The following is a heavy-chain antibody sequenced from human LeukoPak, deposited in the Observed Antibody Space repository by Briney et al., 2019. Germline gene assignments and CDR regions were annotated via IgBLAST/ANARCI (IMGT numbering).Heavy chain of an antibody. Sequence: SETLSLTCTVSGGSISSNNYYWGWIRQPPGKGLEWIGSMYYSGSTYYNPSLKSRVTISVDTSKNQFSLKVSSVTAADTAMYYCARHTNYVAGATRHFDNWGQGTLVTVSS. CDR3: ARHTNYVAGATRHFDN. J-gene: IGHJ4*02. CDR1: GGSISSNNYY. CDR2: MYYSGST. V-gene: IGHV4-39*01. D-gene: IGHD3-10*02.